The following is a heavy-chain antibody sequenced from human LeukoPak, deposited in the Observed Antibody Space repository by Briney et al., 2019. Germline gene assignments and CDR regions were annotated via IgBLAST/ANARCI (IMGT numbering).Heavy chain of an antibody. CDR2: IYYSGSN. CDR3: ARRESSGYYEGDWFDP. CDR1: GCSISSYY. J-gene: IGHJ5*02. V-gene: IGHV4-59*01. D-gene: IGHD3-22*01. Sequence: PSETLSLTCTVSGCSISSYYWSWIRQPPGKGLEWIGYIYYSGSNNYNPSLKSRVTISVDTSKNQFSLKLSSVTAADTAVYYCARRESSGYYEGDWFDPWGQGTLVTVSS.